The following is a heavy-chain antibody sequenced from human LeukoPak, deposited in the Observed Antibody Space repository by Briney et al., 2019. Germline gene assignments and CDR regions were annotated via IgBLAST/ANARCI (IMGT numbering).Heavy chain of an antibody. CDR2: IKSKIDGGATDYSGTT. D-gene: IGHD4-11*01. V-gene: IGHV3-15*01. J-gene: IGHJ4*02. CDR1: GFTFSNAW. Sequence: GGSLRLSCAASGFTFSNAWMSWVRQAPGEGLEWVGRIKSKIDGGATDYSGTTDYAAPVKGRFTISRDDAKNTLYLQMNSLKTEDTAVYYCTTRNSNLTYFDYWGQGTLVTVSS. CDR3: TTRNSNLTYFDY.